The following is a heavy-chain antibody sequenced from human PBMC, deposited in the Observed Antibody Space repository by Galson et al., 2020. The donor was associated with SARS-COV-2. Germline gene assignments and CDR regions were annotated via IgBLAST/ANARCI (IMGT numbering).Heavy chain of an antibody. CDR1: GDSIRGSY. Sequence: SETLSLTCTVSGDSIRGSYWSWIRQPPGTALQWVGYMFSNGGTQYNPSLKSRVTISGDTSKKQFSLILTSVTAADTAVYYYSRMRYLEAGYYMDVCGKGSTVIVSS. CDR2: MFSNGGT. V-gene: IGHV4-59*01. CDR3: SRMRYLEAGYYMDV. D-gene: IGHD3-3*01. J-gene: IGHJ6*03.